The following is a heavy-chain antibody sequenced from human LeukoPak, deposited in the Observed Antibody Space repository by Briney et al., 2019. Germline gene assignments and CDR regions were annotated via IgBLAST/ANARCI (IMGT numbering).Heavy chain of an antibody. V-gene: IGHV4-4*07. CDR3: ARGGGDSYGSGSYPWFVF. CDR2: IYTSGST. CDR1: GVSISSYY. D-gene: IGHD3-10*01. Sequence: PSETLSLTCAVSGVSISSYYWSWIRQPAGKGLEWIGRIYTSGSTNYNPSLKSRVTMSVDTSKNQFSLKLSSVTAADTAVYYCARGGGDSYGSGSYPWFVFSGQGTLVTVSS. J-gene: IGHJ5*01.